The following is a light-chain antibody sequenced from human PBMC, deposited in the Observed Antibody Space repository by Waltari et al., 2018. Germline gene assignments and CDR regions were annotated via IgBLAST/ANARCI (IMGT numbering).Light chain of an antibody. CDR1: NIISSN. Sequence: EIVMTQSPAYLSVSPGERVTLSCRASNIISSNLACYQPNPGHAPRLLSYAAFLSATGIPARFSGSGSGTDFTLTINSMQSEDFAIYYCQQYNNWPPGTFGQGTKVEIK. J-gene: IGKJ1*01. CDR3: QQYNNWPPGT. V-gene: IGKV3-15*01. CDR2: AAF.